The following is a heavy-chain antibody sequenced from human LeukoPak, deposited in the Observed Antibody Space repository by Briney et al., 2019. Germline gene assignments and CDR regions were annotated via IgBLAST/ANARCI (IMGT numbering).Heavy chain of an antibody. CDR1: GFTFSSYA. CDR2: ISGSGGST. J-gene: IGHJ4*02. Sequence: GGSLRLPCAASGFTFSSYAMSWVRQAPGKGLEWVSAISGSGGSTYYADSVKGRFTISRDNSKNTLYLQMNSLRAEDTAVYYCTNLMVRGVIFDYWGQGTLVTVSS. CDR3: TNLMVRGVIFDY. D-gene: IGHD3-10*01. V-gene: IGHV3-23*01.